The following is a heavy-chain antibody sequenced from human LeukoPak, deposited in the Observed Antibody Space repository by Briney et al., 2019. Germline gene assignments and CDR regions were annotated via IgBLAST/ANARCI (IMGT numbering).Heavy chain of an antibody. V-gene: IGHV1-69*13. J-gene: IGHJ4*02. CDR2: IIPIFGTA. CDR1: GGTFSSYA. Sequence: ASVKVSCKASGGTFSSYAISWVRQAPGQGLEWMGGIIPIFGTANYAQKFQGRVTITADESTSTAYMELSSLRSEDTAVYCCASGYYDYVWNYWGQGALVTVSS. D-gene: IGHD3-16*01. CDR3: ASGYYDYVWNY.